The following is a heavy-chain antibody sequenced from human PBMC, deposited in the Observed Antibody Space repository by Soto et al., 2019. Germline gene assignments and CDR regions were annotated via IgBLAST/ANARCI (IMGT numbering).Heavy chain of an antibody. V-gene: IGHV4-59*01. CDR1: GGSITSFY. CDR2: IYHSWST. Sequence: QLQLQESGTGLVKPSETLSLTCTVSGGSITSFYWSWIRQFPGKGLEWIGFIYHSWSTNYNPSLKRRVTMSIDTSKNQLSPRLSSLTAADTGVYYCAKEAVGSGVDPWGQGTPVTVSS. J-gene: IGHJ5*02. D-gene: IGHD1-26*01. CDR3: AKEAVGSGVDP.